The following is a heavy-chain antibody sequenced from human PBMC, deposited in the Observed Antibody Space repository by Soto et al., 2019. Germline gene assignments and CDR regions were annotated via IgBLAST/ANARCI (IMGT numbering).Heavy chain of an antibody. J-gene: IGHJ6*02. Sequence: ASVKVSCKASGGTFSSYAISWVRQAPGQGLEWMGGIIPIFGTANYAQKFQGGVTITADESTSTAYMELSSLRSEDTAVYYCAREAAADISTDYYYGMDVWGQGTTVTVSS. D-gene: IGHD6-13*01. CDR2: IIPIFGTA. V-gene: IGHV1-69*13. CDR3: AREAAADISTDYYYGMDV. CDR1: GGTFSSYA.